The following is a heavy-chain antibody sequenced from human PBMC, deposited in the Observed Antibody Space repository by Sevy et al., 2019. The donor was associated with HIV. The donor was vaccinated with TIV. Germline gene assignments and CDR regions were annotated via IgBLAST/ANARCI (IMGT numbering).Heavy chain of an antibody. D-gene: IGHD3-10*01. V-gene: IGHV4-4*02. J-gene: IGHJ5*02. Sequence: SETLSLTCGVSGGSISSSNWWHWVRQPPGKGLELIGEIYRSGSTNYNPSLKSRVTISVDNSKNQFSLQLNSVTAADTAVYYCARGFDTPRGFDPWGQGTLVTVSS. CDR2: IYRSGST. CDR3: ARGFDTPRGFDP. CDR1: GGSISSSNW.